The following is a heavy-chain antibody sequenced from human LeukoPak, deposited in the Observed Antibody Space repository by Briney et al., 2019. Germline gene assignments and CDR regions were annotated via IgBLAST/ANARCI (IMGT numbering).Heavy chain of an antibody. J-gene: IGHJ4*02. D-gene: IGHD6-13*01. CDR2: IGGSSSI. Sequence: GGSLRLSCAASGFTFTSYNMNWVRQAPGKGLEWVSYIGGSSSIYYADSVKGRFTISRHNSKNTLYLQMNSLRAEDTAVYYCAREAAATGSLYYFDYWGQGTLVTVSS. V-gene: IGHV3-48*01. CDR1: GFTFTSYN. CDR3: AREAAATGSLYYFDY.